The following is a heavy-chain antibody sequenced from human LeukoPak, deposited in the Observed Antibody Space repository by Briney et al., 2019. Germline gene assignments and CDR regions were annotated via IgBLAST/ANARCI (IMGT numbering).Heavy chain of an antibody. V-gene: IGHV4-38-2*02. CDR2: IYHSGNT. J-gene: IGHJ5*02. CDR1: GYSISSGYY. Sequence: SETLSLTCTVSGYSISSGYYWGWIRQPPGKGLEWIGNIYHSGNTYYNPSLKGRVTVSVDMSKNQFSLKLNSVTAADTALYYCARDWSGSNWFDPWGQGTLVTVSS. D-gene: IGHD3-3*01. CDR3: ARDWSGSNWFDP.